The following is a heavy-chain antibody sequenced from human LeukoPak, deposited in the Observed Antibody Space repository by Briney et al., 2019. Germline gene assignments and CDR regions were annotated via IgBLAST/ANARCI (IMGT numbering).Heavy chain of an antibody. Sequence: SETLSLTCTVSGVSMSTYYWSWIRQSPGKGLEWLAYIHYSGSTNINPSLKGRLAISIDTSKNQFSLKVNSVTAADTAAYYCARDIYGSGYGFFDYWGQGTLVTVSS. CDR3: ARDIYGSGYGFFDY. CDR2: IHYSGST. J-gene: IGHJ4*02. D-gene: IGHD3-10*01. CDR1: GVSMSTYY. V-gene: IGHV4-59*01.